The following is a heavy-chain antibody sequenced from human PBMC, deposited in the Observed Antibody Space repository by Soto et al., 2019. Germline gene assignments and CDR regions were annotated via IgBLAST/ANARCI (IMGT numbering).Heavy chain of an antibody. V-gene: IGHV4-34*01. CDR3: ARGADCSSTSCYSYGMDV. Sequence: QVQLQQWGAGLLKPSETLSLTCAVYGGSFSGYYWSWIRQPPGKGLEWIGEINHSGSTNYNPSLKSRFTISVDTSKTQCSLKLSSVTAADTAVYYCARGADCSSTSCYSYGMDVWGQGTTVTVS. D-gene: IGHD2-2*01. CDR1: GGSFSGYY. J-gene: IGHJ6*02. CDR2: INHSGST.